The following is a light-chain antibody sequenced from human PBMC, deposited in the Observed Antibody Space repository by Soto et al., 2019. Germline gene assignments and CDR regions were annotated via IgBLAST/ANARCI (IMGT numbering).Light chain of an antibody. CDR2: GAS. CDR3: QQRDSWPIT. Sequence: EIVMTQSPATLSVSPGGRATLSCRASQSISDTLAWYQQKPGQAPRLLIHGASTRATGIPARFSGSGSGTDFTLTINSLEPDDFAVYYCQQRDSWPITFGQGTRLEI. CDR1: QSISDT. V-gene: IGKV3-15*01. J-gene: IGKJ5*01.